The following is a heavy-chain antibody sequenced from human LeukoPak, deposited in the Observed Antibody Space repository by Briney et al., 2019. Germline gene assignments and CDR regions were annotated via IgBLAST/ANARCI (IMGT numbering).Heavy chain of an antibody. D-gene: IGHD2-15*01. CDR2: IKSKTDGGTT. Sequence: GGSLRLSCAVSGFTFSNAWMSWVPQAPGKGLEWVGRIKSKTDGGTTDYAAPVKGRFTISRDDSENTLYLQMNSLKTEDTAVYYCTTVRGFCSGRSCLGYWGQGTLVTVSS. CDR3: TTVRGFCSGRSCLGY. J-gene: IGHJ4*02. V-gene: IGHV3-15*01. CDR1: GFTFSNAW.